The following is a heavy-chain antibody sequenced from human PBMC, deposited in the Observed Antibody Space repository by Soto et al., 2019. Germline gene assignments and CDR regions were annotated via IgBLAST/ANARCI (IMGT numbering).Heavy chain of an antibody. V-gene: IGHV3-30*18. CDR1: GFTFSNYG. CDR3: AKPSSYYDYIWGSYRSPSDY. CDR2: ISYDGSHK. J-gene: IGHJ4*02. Sequence: PGGSLRLSCAASGFTFSNYGMHWVRQAPGKGLEWVAVISYDGSHKYYADSVKGRFTISRDNSKNTLYLQMNSLRPEDTAVYYCAKPSSYYDYIWGSYRSPSDYWGQGTLVTVSS. D-gene: IGHD3-16*02.